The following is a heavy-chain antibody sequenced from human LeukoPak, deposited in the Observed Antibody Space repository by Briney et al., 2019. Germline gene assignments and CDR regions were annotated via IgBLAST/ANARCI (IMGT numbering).Heavy chain of an antibody. CDR3: ARDGGYSGYDADC. D-gene: IGHD5-12*01. CDR2: ISDSSAM. J-gene: IGHJ4*02. V-gene: IGHV3-69-1*01. Sequence: GGSLRLSCAASGFTVSDNYMSWVRQAPGKGLEWVSYISDSSAMYYADSVRGRFTISRENDKNSLFLQMNSLRAEDTAVYYCARDGGYSGYDADCWGQGTLVTVSS. CDR1: GFTVSDNY.